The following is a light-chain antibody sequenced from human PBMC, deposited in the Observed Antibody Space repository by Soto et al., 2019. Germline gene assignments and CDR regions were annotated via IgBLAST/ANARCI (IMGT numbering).Light chain of an antibody. CDR2: AAS. J-gene: IGKJ1*01. Sequence: DIQMTQSPSSLSASVGDRVTITCRASQGIRNDLAWYQQKPGKAPKRLIYAASTLQSGVPSRFSGSGSGTEFTLTISSLQPEDFATYYCLQHDSPETFGQGTKVEI. CDR3: LQHDSPET. V-gene: IGKV1-17*01. CDR1: QGIRND.